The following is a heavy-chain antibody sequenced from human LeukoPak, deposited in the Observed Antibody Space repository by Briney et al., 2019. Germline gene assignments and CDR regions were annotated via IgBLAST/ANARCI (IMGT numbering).Heavy chain of an antibody. CDR2: MKEDGSEK. CDR1: GASISRSNW. D-gene: IGHD4-17*01. V-gene: IGHV3-7*04. J-gene: IGHJ4*02. Sequence: ETLSLTCALSGASISRSNWWSWVRQAPGKGLEWVANMKEDGSEKYYVDSVKGRFTISRDNAKSSLYLQMSSLRAEDTAVYYCARGGYGDYIGYNFDYWGQGTLVTVSS. CDR3: ARGGYGDYIGYNFDY.